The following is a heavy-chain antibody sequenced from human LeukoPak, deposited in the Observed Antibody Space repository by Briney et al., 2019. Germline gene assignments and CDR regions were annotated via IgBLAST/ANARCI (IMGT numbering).Heavy chain of an antibody. CDR2: ISSSGSTI. Sequence: GGSLRLSCAASGFTFSDYYMSWIRQAPGKGLEWVSYISSSGSTIYYADSVKGRFTISRDNAKNSLYLQMNSLRAEDTAVYYCARVSDPYYYYGMVVWGQGTTVTVSS. CDR1: GFTFSDYY. V-gene: IGHV3-11*01. D-gene: IGHD2-21*01. J-gene: IGHJ6*02. CDR3: ARVSDPYYYYGMVV.